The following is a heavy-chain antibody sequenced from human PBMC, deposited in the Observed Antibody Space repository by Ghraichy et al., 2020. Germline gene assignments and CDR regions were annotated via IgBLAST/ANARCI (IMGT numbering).Heavy chain of an antibody. V-gene: IGHV4-34*01. CDR2: INHSGST. J-gene: IGHJ6*02. Sequence: SETLSLTCAVYGGSFSGYYWSWIRQPPGKGLEWIGEINHSGSTNYNPSLKSRVTISVDTSKNQFSLKLSSVTAADTAVYYCAARGYCSSTSCYYGMDVWGPGTTVPVPS. D-gene: IGHD2-2*01. CDR1: GGSFSGYY. CDR3: AARGYCSSTSCYYGMDV.